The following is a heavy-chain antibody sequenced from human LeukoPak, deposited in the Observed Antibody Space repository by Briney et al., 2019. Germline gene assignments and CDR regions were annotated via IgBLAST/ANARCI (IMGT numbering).Heavy chain of an antibody. Sequence: SETLSLTCTISGGSIISYYWSWIRQPPGKGLEWIGYIYYSGSTNYNPSLKSRVTISVDTSKNQFSLKLSSVTAADTAVYYCARGGGMGHYYYYMDVWGKGTTVTISS. D-gene: IGHD5-24*01. CDR3: ARGGGMGHYYYYMDV. CDR1: GGSIISYY. V-gene: IGHV4-59*01. J-gene: IGHJ6*03. CDR2: IYYSGST.